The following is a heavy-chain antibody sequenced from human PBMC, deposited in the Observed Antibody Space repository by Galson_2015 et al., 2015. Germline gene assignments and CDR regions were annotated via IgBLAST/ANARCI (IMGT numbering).Heavy chain of an antibody. D-gene: IGHD1-1*01. CDR2: IFWDDDK. Sequence: PALVKPTQTLTLTCTFSGFSLNTDRMGVGWIRQPPGKALGWLALIFWDDDKRFSPSLKSRLTVTKDTSRSQVVLTLTNVDPVDTATYFCAHSPGIINYFDYWGQGTLVTVSS. CDR3: AHSPGIINYFDY. J-gene: IGHJ4*02. CDR1: GFSLNTDRMG. V-gene: IGHV2-5*02.